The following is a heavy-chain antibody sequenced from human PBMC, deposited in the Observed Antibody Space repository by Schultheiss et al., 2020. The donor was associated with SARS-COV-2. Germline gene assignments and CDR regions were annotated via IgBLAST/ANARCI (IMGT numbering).Heavy chain of an antibody. Sequence: GGSLRLSCAASGFTFSSYEMHWVRQAPGKGLEWVSGISWNSGSIDYADSVKGRFTISRDNAKNSLYLQMNRLRAEDTALYYCAKDRVVLGYYGMDVWGQGTTVTVSS. CDR3: AKDRVVLGYYGMDV. D-gene: IGHD2-8*02. J-gene: IGHJ6*02. V-gene: IGHV3-9*01. CDR1: GFTFSSYE. CDR2: ISWNSGSI.